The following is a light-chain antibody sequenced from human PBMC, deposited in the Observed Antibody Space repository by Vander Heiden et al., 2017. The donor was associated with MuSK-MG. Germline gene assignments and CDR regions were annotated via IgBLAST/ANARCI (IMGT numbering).Light chain of an antibody. CDR1: QSLLHSNGYNY. CDR3: RQALQTPYT. J-gene: IGKJ2*01. V-gene: IGKV2-28*01. CDR2: LGS. Sequence: DIGMTQSSLSLPVTPGEPASISCRSSQSLLHSNGYNYLDWYLQKPGQSPQLLIYLGSNRASGVPDRFSGSGSGTDFTLKISRVEAEDVGVYYCRQALQTPYTFGQGTKLEIK.